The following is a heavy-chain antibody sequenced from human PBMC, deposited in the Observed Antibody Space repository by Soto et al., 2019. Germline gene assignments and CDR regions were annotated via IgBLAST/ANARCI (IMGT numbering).Heavy chain of an antibody. V-gene: IGHV3-33*01. J-gene: IGHJ4*02. Sequence: QEGLVESGGGVVQPGRSLRLSCTTSGFTFASFGFHWVRQTPGKGLEWVAMIWHDGNNKYYGDSVKGRFVVSRDDSKNTVYLQMNSLRVEDSAVYYCARAELLQFGESFCLDYWGQGTQVTVAS. CDR3: ARAELLQFGESFCLDY. CDR1: GFTFASFG. D-gene: IGHD3-10*01. CDR2: IWHDGNNK.